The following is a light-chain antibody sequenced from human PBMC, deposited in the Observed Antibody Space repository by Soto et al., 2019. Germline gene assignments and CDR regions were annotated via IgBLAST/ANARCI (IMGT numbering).Light chain of an antibody. V-gene: IGKV3-20*01. CDR1: QSVRSDY. CDR2: GAS. J-gene: IGKJ1*01. Sequence: EIVLTQSPGTLSLSPGERATLSCRASQSVRSDYLAWYQQKPGQAPRLHIYGASTRATGIPDRFTGSGSGTDLTLTISRLEPEDFAVYYCQQYGSSPRTFGQGTKVEIK. CDR3: QQYGSSPRT.